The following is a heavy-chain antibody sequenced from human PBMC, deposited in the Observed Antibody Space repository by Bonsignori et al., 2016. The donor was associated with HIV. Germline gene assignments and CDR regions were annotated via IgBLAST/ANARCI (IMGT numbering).Heavy chain of an antibody. D-gene: IGHD6-13*01. CDR1: GGSFSNYI. V-gene: IGHV1-69*13. CDR2: IFPIFGSA. CDR3: ARDAAAALDL. Sequence: QVQLVQSGAEVKKPGSSVKVCCKASGGSFSNYIITWVRQAPGQGLEWMGGIFPIFGSANYAQKFQGRVTITADESTSTAYIELSSLRSEDTAVYYCARDAAAALDLWGQGT. J-gene: IGHJ5*02.